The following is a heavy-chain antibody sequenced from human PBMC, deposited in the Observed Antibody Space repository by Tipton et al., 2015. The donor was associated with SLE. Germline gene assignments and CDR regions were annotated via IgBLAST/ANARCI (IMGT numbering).Heavy chain of an antibody. CDR3: ARDLRSYYDSSGYFDY. CDR2: IYSGGST. Sequence: QLVQSGGGLVQPGGSLRLSCAASGFTVSSNYMSWVRQAPGKGLEWVSVIYSGGSTYYADSVKGRFTISRDNSKNTLYLQMNSLRAEDTAVYYCARDLRSYYDSSGYFDYWGQGTLVTVSS. CDR1: GFTVSSNY. J-gene: IGHJ4*02. D-gene: IGHD3-22*01. V-gene: IGHV3-66*02.